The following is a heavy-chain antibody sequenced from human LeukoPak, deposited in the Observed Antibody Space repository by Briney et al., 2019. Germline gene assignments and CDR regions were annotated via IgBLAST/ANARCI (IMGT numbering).Heavy chain of an antibody. Sequence: ASVKVSCKASGYTFTSYGISWVRPAPGQGLEWMGWISAYNGNTNYAQKLQGRVTMTTDTSTSTAYMELRSLRSDDTAVYYCARDWSTRRYFDYWGQGTLVTVSS. CDR3: ARDWSTRRYFDY. D-gene: IGHD3-3*01. CDR1: GYTFTSYG. V-gene: IGHV1-18*01. CDR2: ISAYNGNT. J-gene: IGHJ4*02.